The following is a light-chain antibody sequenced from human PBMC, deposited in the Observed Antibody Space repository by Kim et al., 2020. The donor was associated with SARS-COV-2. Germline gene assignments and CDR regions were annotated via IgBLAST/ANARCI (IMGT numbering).Light chain of an antibody. Sequence: APGKTATIICGGDSIGRRNVHWYQQKPGQAPVVVVYDNIDRPSGIPERFSGSNSGNTATLTISRVDAGDEADYFCQVWDSGSEHVVFGGGTQLTVL. V-gene: IGLV3-21*03. CDR3: QVWDSGSEHVV. J-gene: IGLJ2*01. CDR2: DNI. CDR1: SIGRRN.